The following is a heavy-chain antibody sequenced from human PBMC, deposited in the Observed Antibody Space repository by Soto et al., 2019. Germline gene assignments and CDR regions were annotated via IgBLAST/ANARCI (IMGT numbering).Heavy chain of an antibody. J-gene: IGHJ4*02. CDR2: ISGSGGST. CDR3: AKVPISWQQGHPAFDY. D-gene: IGHD6-13*01. V-gene: IGHV3-23*01. CDR1: GFTFSSYA. Sequence: GGSLRLSCAASGFTFSSYAMSWVRQAPGKGLEWVSAISGSGGSTYYADSVKGRFTISRDNSKNTLYLQMNSLRAEDTAVYYCAKVPISWQQGHPAFDYWGQGTLVTVSS.